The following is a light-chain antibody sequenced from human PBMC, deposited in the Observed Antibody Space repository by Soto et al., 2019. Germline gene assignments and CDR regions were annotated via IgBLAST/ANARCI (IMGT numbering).Light chain of an antibody. Sequence: QSALTQPASVSGSPGQSITISCTGTSSDVGGVSWYQQHPGKAPKLMIYDVSNRPSGVSNRFSGSKAGNTASLTISGLQAEDEGDYYCSSYTSSSTRVFGTGTKVTVL. CDR3: SSYTSSSTRV. CDR2: DVS. V-gene: IGLV2-14*01. CDR1: SSDVGG. J-gene: IGLJ1*01.